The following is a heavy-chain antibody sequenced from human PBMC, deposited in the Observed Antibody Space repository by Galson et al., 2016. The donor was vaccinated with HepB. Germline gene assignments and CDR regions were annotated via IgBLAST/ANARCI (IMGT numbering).Heavy chain of an antibody. CDR2: ISGDASGT. CDR1: RFTFGSYW. J-gene: IGHJ3*02. Sequence: LRLSCADSRFTFGSYWMHWVRQVPGKGPVWVSVISGDASGTRYADSVKGRFTISRDNTKNTLYLQMNSLRADDTAVYYCVSPLHNDGNSGMAFDIWGQGTMVTVSS. CDR3: VSPLHNDGNSGMAFDI. D-gene: IGHD4-23*01. V-gene: IGHV3-74*01.